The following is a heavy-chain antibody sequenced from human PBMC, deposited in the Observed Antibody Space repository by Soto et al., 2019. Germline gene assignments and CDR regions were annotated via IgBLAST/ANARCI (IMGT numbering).Heavy chain of an antibody. Sequence: QVQLQESGPGLVKPSETLSLTCTVSGGSVSSGSYYWSWIRQPPGKGLEWIGYIAYSGSIKYNPSLESRVTISVETSKNQCSLKLRSVTAADTAVYYCARTNYNDSSGFVRGQGTLVTVSS. J-gene: IGHJ4*02. CDR3: ARTNYNDSSGFV. CDR2: IAYSGSI. CDR1: GGSVSSGSYY. D-gene: IGHD3-22*01. V-gene: IGHV4-61*01.